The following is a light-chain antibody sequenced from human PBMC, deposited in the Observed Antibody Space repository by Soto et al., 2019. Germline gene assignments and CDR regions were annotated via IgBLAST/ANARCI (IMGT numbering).Light chain of an antibody. CDR3: KQYNNYSWT. J-gene: IGKJ1*01. V-gene: IGKV1-5*03. CDR1: QSIDSW. CDR2: KAS. Sequence: IQMTQSPSTLSASVGDRVTITCRASQSIDSWLAWYQQKPGKAHKLLIYKASSLQSGVQSRFSGSGSGTEFTLTIRSLQPDDFATYYCKQYNNYSWTFGQGTKVEI.